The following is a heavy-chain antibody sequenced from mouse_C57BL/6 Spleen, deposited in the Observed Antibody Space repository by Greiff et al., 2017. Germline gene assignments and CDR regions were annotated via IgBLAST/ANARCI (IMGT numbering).Heavy chain of an antibody. Sequence: VQLQQSGPGLVKPSQSLSLTCSVTGYSITSGYHWNWNRQFPGNKLERMGYISYDGSNNYNPSLKNRISITRDTSKYQFFLKLISVTTEDTATYYCAIYGSSSAYWGQGTLVTVSA. V-gene: IGHV3-6*01. J-gene: IGHJ3*01. D-gene: IGHD1-1*01. CDR2: ISYDGSN. CDR3: AIYGSSSAY. CDR1: GYSITSGYH.